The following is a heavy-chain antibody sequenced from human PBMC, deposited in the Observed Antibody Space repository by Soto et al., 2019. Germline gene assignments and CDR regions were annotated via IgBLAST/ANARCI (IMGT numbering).Heavy chain of an antibody. Sequence: SETLSFTCSVSGDSVSSDGYYWSWIRQPPGKGLEWIGYIYYSGSTNYNPSLKTRVTISLDTSQSQFSLKLSSVTTADTAVYYCARVNYCSSSSCYWLDYWGQGTLVTVSS. J-gene: IGHJ4*02. V-gene: IGHV4-61*08. CDR1: GDSVSSDGYY. CDR2: IYYSGST. D-gene: IGHD2-2*01. CDR3: ARVNYCSSSSCYWLDY.